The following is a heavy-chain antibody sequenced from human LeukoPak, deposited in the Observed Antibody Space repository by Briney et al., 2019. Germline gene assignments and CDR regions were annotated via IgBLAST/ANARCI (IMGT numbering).Heavy chain of an antibody. Sequence: SETLSLTCGVSGGSITSTNYWTWVRQPPGKGLEWIGEVNLQGSTNYNPSLMGRVAISVDMSENHISLQLTSVTAADTAVYYCARDTRSYDSSAYYYFDYWGQGALVTVSS. D-gene: IGHD3-22*01. CDR2: VNLQGST. V-gene: IGHV4-4*02. J-gene: IGHJ4*02. CDR3: ARDTRSYDSSAYYYFDY. CDR1: GGSITSTNY.